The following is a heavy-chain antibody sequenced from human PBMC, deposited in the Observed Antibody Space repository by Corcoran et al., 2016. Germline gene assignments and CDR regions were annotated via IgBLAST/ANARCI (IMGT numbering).Heavy chain of an antibody. CDR1: GLTVSSTY. Sequence: EVQLVESGGGLIQPGGSLRLSCTASGLTVSSTYMSWIRQAPGKGLECLTVISTGGSAYYADSVKGRFTISRDSSKNTVYLLMNSLRAEDTAVYYCARTHEGDIPSYWGQGTLVIVSS. V-gene: IGHV3-53*01. CDR2: ISTGGSA. D-gene: IGHD2-21*02. J-gene: IGHJ4*02. CDR3: ARTHEGDIPSY.